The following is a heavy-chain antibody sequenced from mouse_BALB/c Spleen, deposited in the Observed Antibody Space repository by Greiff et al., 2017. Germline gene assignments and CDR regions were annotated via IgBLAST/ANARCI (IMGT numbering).Heavy chain of an antibody. CDR3: ASLYYRYDGYAMDY. J-gene: IGHJ4*01. CDR2: ISSGSSTI. D-gene: IGHD2-14*01. V-gene: IGHV5-17*02. Sequence: EVKVVESGGGLVQPGGSRKLSCAASGFTFSSFGMHWVRQAPEKGLEWVAYISSGSSTIYYADTVKGRFTISRDNPKNTLFLQMTSLRSEDTAMYYCASLYYRYDGYAMDYWGQGTSVTVSS. CDR1: GFTFSSFG.